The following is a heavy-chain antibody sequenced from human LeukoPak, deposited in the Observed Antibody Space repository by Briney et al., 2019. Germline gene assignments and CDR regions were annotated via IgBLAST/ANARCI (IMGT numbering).Heavy chain of an antibody. CDR2: ITASGTAM. CDR3: ASSGSYRFDY. Sequence: GGSLRLSCAASGFTFTNFAMNWVRQAPGKGLEWVSHITASGTAMFYADSVKGRFTISRDNAKNSLYLQMNSLRDEDTAVYYCASSGSYRFDYWGQGTLVTVSS. J-gene: IGHJ4*02. CDR1: GFTFTNFA. V-gene: IGHV3-48*02. D-gene: IGHD1-26*01.